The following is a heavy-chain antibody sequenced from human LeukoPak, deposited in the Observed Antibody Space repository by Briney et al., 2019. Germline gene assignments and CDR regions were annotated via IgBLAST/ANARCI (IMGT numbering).Heavy chain of an antibody. CDR1: GFTFSNYE. Sequence: GGSLRLSCAASGFTFSNYEFNWVRQAPGKGLEWVAVIWYDGSNKYYADSVKGRFTISRDNSKNTLNLLMNNLRAEDTAVYYCARAVGPFDFWGQGTMVTVSA. V-gene: IGHV3-33*08. CDR3: ARAVGPFDF. CDR2: IWYDGSNK. J-gene: IGHJ3*01.